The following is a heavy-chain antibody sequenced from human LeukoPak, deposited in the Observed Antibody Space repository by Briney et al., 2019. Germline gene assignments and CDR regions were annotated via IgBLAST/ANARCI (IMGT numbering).Heavy chain of an antibody. CDR2: ISSSGTTI. J-gene: IGHJ4*02. D-gene: IGHD5-12*01. V-gene: IGHV3-48*03. CDR3: ARGYSGYDVVRGCSDY. CDR1: GFTFSSYE. Sequence: PGGSLRLSCAASGFTFSSYEMNWVRQTPGKGLEWISYISSSGTTIYYADSVKGRFTISRDNAKNSLYLQMNSLRAEDTAVYYCARGYSGYDVVRGCSDYWGQGTLVTVSS.